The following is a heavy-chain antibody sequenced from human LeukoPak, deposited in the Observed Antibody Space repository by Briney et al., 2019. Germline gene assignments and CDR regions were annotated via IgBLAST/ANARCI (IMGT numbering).Heavy chain of an antibody. D-gene: IGHD6-19*01. J-gene: IGHJ4*02. V-gene: IGHV3-21*01. CDR1: GFTFSTYS. Sequence: PGGSLRLSCTASGFTFSTYSMNWVRQAPGKGLEWVSSITSSGRYIYYADSVKGRFTISRDNSKNTLYLQMNSLRVEDTAVYYCAKDFIAVTTRGDHWGQGTLVTASS. CDR3: AKDFIAVTTRGDH. CDR2: ITSSGRYI.